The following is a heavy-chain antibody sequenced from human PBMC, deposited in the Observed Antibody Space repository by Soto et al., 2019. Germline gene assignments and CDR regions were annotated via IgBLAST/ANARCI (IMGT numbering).Heavy chain of an antibody. Sequence: EVQLLESGGGLVQPGGSLRLSCADSVFTFSSYAMSWVRQAPGKGLEWVSGISGSGGTKYHADSVKGRFTISRDNSKNTLYLQMNSLRAEDTALYYYAKDRLGATPYFFDYWGQGTLVTVSS. CDR3: AKDRLGATPYFFDY. V-gene: IGHV3-23*01. D-gene: IGHD1-26*01. CDR2: ISGSGGTK. J-gene: IGHJ4*02. CDR1: VFTFSSYA.